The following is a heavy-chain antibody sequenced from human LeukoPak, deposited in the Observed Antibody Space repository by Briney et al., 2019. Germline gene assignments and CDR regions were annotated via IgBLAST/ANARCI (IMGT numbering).Heavy chain of an antibody. D-gene: IGHD1-14*01. Sequence: GESLKISCKASGYSFTSYWIGWVRQMPGKGLEWMGIIYPGDSDTRYSPSFQGQVTISADKSISTAYLRWNSLKASDIAMYYCARVSDHYFDYWGQGTLATVSS. V-gene: IGHV5-51*01. CDR2: IYPGDSDT. CDR1: GYSFTSYW. J-gene: IGHJ4*02. CDR3: ARVSDHYFDY.